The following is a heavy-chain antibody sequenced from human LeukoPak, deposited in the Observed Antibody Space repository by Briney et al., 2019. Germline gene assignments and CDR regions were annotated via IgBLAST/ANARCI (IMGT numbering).Heavy chain of an antibody. CDR1: GFTFSSYG. Sequence: GGSLRLSCAASGFTFSSYGVHWVRQAPGKGLEWVAVISYDGSNKYYADSVKGRFTISRDNSKNTLYLQMNSLRAEDTAVYYCAKGNAVAEFDYWGQGTLVTVSS. V-gene: IGHV3-30*18. J-gene: IGHJ4*02. D-gene: IGHD6-19*01. CDR2: ISYDGSNK. CDR3: AKGNAVAEFDY.